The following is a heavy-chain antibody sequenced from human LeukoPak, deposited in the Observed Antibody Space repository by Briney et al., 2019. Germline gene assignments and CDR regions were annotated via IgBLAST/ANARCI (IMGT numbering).Heavy chain of an antibody. CDR3: AGPYALGHGY. CDR1: GFTFSSYA. V-gene: IGHV3-23*01. J-gene: IGHJ4*02. Sequence: PGGSLRLACAASGFTFSSYAMSWVRQAPGKGLEWVSYICGSGDTTNYADSVKGRFTISIHNSKNTLYLQMNSLRAEDTAVYYCAGPYALGHGYWGQGALVAVSS. D-gene: IGHD3/OR15-3a*01. CDR2: ICGSGDTT.